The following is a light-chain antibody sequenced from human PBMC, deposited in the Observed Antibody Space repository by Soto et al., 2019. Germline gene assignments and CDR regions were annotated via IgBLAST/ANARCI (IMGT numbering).Light chain of an antibody. CDR1: QTVFNN. V-gene: IGKV3-11*01. CDR3: QQRRDWPPT. J-gene: IGKJ3*01. CDR2: AAS. Sequence: EIVLTQSPGTLSLSPGERATLSCRASQTVFNNLAWYQQKPGQAPRLLIYAASTRATGIPARFSGTGSGTDFTLTINSLQSDDFGIYYCQQRRDWPPTFGPGTKVDIK.